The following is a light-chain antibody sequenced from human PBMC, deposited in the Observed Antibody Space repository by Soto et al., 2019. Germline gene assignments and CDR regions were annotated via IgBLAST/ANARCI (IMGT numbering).Light chain of an antibody. Sequence: QSALTQPASVSGSPGQSITISCTGTSSDVGTYKFVSWYQQHPGKVPTLMIHEGTKRPSGVSNRFSGSKSGNTATLTIAGLPHEDEANYYCCSYAGTSVWVFGGGTKLTVL. CDR3: CSYAGTSVWV. V-gene: IGLV2-23*01. CDR1: SSDVGTYKF. CDR2: EGT. J-gene: IGLJ3*02.